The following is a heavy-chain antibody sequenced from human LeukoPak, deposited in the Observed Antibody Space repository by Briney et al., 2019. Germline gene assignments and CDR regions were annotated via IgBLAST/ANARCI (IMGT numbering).Heavy chain of an antibody. Sequence: GGSLRLSCAASGFSFSSYWMHWVRQAPGKGLMWVARIDNDGSRTGYADYAKGRFTISRDNAKNTLYLEMNSLRAEDTAGYYFAGTQAPPSFISWGQGTLVTVSS. J-gene: IGHJ5*02. CDR2: IDNDGSRT. CDR1: GFSFSSYW. D-gene: IGHD1-1*01. CDR3: AGTQAPPSFIS. V-gene: IGHV3-74*01.